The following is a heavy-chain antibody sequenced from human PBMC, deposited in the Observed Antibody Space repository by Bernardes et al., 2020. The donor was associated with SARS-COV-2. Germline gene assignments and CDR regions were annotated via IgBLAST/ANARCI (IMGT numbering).Heavy chain of an antibody. CDR3: ARAGQYYYEH. J-gene: IGHJ4*02. V-gene: IGHV4-59*08. D-gene: IGHD4-4*01. CDR1: GGSISSYY. Sequence: SETLSLTCTVSGGSISSYYWSWIRQPPGKGLEWIGYIYYSGSTNYNPSLKSRVTISLDTSKKQLSLKLSSVTAADTAVYYCARAGQYYYEHWGQGTLVTVSS. CDR2: IYYSGST.